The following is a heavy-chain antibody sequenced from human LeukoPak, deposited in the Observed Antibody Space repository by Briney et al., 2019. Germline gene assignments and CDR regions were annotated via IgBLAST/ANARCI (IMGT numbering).Heavy chain of an antibody. V-gene: IGHV4-61*08. CDR1: GGSISSGDYY. Sequence: PWETLSLTCTVSGGSISSGDYYWSWIRQPPGKGLEWIGYIYYGGTTNYSPSLKSRVTISVDTSKNQFSLMLTSVTTADTAVYFCARAVPGYSSSFDYWGQGALVTVSS. J-gene: IGHJ4*02. D-gene: IGHD6-13*01. CDR2: IYYGGTT. CDR3: ARAVPGYSSSFDY.